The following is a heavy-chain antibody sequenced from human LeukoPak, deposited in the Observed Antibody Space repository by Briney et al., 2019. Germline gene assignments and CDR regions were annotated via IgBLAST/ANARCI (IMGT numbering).Heavy chain of an antibody. CDR3: ASGGLLGAFDI. D-gene: IGHD3-16*01. Sequence: PGGSPRLSCAASGFTFSSYWMSWVRQAPGKGLEWVANIKQDGSEKYYVDSVKGRFTISRDNAKNSLYLQMNSLRAEDTAVYYCASGGLLGAFDIWGQGTMVTVSS. CDR2: IKQDGSEK. J-gene: IGHJ3*02. CDR1: GFTFSSYW. V-gene: IGHV3-7*01.